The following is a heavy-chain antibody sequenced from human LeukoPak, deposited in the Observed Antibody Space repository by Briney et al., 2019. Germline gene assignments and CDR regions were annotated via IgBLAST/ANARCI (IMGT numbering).Heavy chain of an antibody. CDR2: IYYSGST. J-gene: IGHJ5*02. CDR3: ARGKGRYYYDSSGYSNWFDP. CDR1: GGSISSGDYY. V-gene: IGHV4-30-4*08. D-gene: IGHD3-22*01. Sequence: SQTLSLTCTVSGGSISSGDYYWSWICQPPGKGLEWIGYIYYSGSTYYNSSLKSRVTISVDTSKNQFSLKLSSVTAADTAVYYCARGKGRYYYDSSGYSNWFDPWGQGTLVTVSS.